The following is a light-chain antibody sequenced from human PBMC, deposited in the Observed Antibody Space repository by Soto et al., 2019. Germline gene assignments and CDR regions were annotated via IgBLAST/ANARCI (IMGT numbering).Light chain of an antibody. V-gene: IGLV2-11*01. CDR2: DVN. CDR1: SSDVGAYNY. CDR3: CSYAGSYSSDYV. J-gene: IGLJ1*01. Sequence: QSALTQPGSVSGSPGQSVTISCTGTSSDVGAYNYVSWYQQHPGKTPKLMIYDVNKRPSGVPDRFSGSKSGNTASLTISGLQAEDEAEYYCCSYAGSYSSDYVFGTGTKLTVL.